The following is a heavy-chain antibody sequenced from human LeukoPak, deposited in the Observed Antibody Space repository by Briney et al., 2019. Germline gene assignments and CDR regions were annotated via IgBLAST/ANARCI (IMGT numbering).Heavy chain of an antibody. CDR1: GFIFSNYA. CDR2: ISSNGVST. V-gene: IGHV3-64*01. J-gene: IGHJ3*02. CDR3: ATGSWGMATKDAFDI. Sequence: PGGSLRLSCTASGFIFSNYAMHWVRQAPGKGLEYVSAISSNGVSTYYSNSVKGRFTITRDNSKNTLYLQMGSLRAEDMAVYYCATGSWGMATKDAFDIWGQGTMVTVSS. D-gene: IGHD5-24*01.